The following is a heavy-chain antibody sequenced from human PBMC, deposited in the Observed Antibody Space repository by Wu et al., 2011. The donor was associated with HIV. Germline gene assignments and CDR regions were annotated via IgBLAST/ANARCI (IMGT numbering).Heavy chain of an antibody. D-gene: IGHD1-26*01. CDR3: ARGGIVGAPFDY. CDR2: FIPMFGTT. V-gene: IGHV1-69*06. J-gene: IGHJ4*02. Sequence: LVQSGAVVKKPGSSVKVSCKTSGGSFTSYAISWVRQAPGQGLEWMGVFIPMFGTTTYARNFQGGVTLTADKSTSTAYMELRSLRSEDTAVYYCARGGIVGAPFDYWGQGTLVTVSS. CDR1: GGSFTSYA.